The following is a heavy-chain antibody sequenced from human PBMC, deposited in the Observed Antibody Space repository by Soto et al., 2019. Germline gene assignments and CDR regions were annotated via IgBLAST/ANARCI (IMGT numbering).Heavy chain of an antibody. V-gene: IGHV3-9*01. D-gene: IGHD6-13*01. Sequence: EVQLVESGGGLVQPGRSLRLSCAASGFTFDDYAMDWVRQAPGKGLEWVSGISWNSGRIGYADSVKGRFTISRDNAKNSLYRQMNSRRAEDTALSYCGKELGQVAADGPNYYYYCMAVWVDGSTVTVS. CDR3: GKELGQVAADGPNYYYYCMAV. J-gene: IGHJ6*02. CDR2: ISWNSGRI. CDR1: GFTFDDYA.